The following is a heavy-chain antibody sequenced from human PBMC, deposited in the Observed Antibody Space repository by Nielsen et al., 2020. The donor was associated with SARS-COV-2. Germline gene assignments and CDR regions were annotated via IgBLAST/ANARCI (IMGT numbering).Heavy chain of an antibody. CDR1: GYTFTSYG. CDR2: ISAYNGNT. V-gene: IGHV1-18*01. D-gene: IGHD3-22*01. J-gene: IGHJ3*02. Sequence: ASVKVSCKASGYTFTSYGISWVRQAPGQGLEWMGWISAYNGNTNYAQKLQGRVTMTTDTSTSTAYMELRSLRSDDTAVYYCARDRTMIVVGQADAFDIWGQGTMVTVSS. CDR3: ARDRTMIVVGQADAFDI.